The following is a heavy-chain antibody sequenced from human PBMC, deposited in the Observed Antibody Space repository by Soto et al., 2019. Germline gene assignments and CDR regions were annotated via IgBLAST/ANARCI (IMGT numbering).Heavy chain of an antibody. CDR2: IYYSGST. CDR1: GGSISSYY. Sequence: SETLSLTCTVSGGSISSYYWSWIRQPPGKGLEWIGYIYYSGSTNYNPSLKSRVTISVDTSKNQFSLKLSSVTAADTAVYYWARGGATVVTAWGQGTLVTVSS. D-gene: IGHD4-17*01. J-gene: IGHJ5*02. CDR3: ARGGATVVTA. V-gene: IGHV4-59*01.